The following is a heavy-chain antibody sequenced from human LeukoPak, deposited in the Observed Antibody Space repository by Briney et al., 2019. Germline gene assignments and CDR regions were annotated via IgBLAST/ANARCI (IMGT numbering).Heavy chain of an antibody. D-gene: IGHD6-19*01. CDR1: GFTFSSYA. CDR2: ISGSGGST. Sequence: GGSLRLSCAASGFTFSSYAMSWVRQAPGKGLEWVSAISGSGGSTYYADSVKGRFTISRDNSKNTLYMQMNSPRAEDTAVYYCAKGDDSSRLIAVAGTQDTYYYYYYGMDVWGQGTTVTVSS. V-gene: IGHV3-23*01. CDR3: AKGDDSSRLIAVAGTQDTYYYYYYGMDV. J-gene: IGHJ6*02.